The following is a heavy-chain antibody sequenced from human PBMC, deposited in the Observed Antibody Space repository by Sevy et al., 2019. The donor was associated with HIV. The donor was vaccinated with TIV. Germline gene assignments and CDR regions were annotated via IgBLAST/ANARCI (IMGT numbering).Heavy chain of an antibody. V-gene: IGHV4-34*01. CDR1: GWSFSGYY. J-gene: IGHJ4*02. Sequence: SETLSLTCAVYGWSFSGYYWSWIRQPPGKGLEWIGEINHSGSSNYNPSLKSRVTISVDTSKNQFSLKVSSVTAADTALYYCARSYDTSGYYFDYWGQGTLVTVSS. CDR3: ARSYDTSGYYFDY. CDR2: INHSGSS. D-gene: IGHD3-22*01.